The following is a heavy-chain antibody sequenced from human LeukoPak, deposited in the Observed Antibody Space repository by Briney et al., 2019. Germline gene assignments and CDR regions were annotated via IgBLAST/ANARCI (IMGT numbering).Heavy chain of an antibody. J-gene: IGHJ4*02. D-gene: IGHD1-20*01. CDR2: INTDGSTT. CDR1: GFTFNAHW. V-gene: IGHV3-74*01. CDR3: ARVLNWNQADY. Sequence: PGGSLRLSCAASGFTFNAHWMHWVRQTPEKGLVWLSRINTDGSTTNYADAVKGRFTISRDNAKDTLYLQMNSLRVEDTAVYYCARVLNWNQADYWGQGSLVTVSS.